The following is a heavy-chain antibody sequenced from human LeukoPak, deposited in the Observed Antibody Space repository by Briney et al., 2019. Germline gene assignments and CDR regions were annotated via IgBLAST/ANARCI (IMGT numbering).Heavy chain of an antibody. Sequence: SETLSLTCTVSGGSISSYYWSWIRQPPGKGLEWIGYIYYSGSTNYNPSLKSRVTISVDTSKNQFSLKLSSVTAADTAVYYCARVNDILTGYQHGWFDPWGQGTLVTVSS. CDR2: IYYSGST. J-gene: IGHJ5*02. CDR3: ARVNDILTGYQHGWFDP. D-gene: IGHD3-9*01. V-gene: IGHV4-59*01. CDR1: GGSISSYY.